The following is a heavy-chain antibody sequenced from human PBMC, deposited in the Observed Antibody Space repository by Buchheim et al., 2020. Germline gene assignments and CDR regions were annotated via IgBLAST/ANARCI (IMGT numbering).Heavy chain of an antibody. V-gene: IGHV4-39*01. J-gene: IGHJ6*02. CDR2: IYYSGST. CDR1: GGSISSSSYY. D-gene: IGHD2-2*02. CDR3: ARQLWDCSSTSCYTQFFYYYYYGMDV. Sequence: QLQLQESGPGLVKPSETLSLTRTVSGGSISSSSYYWGWIRQPPGKGLEWIGSIYYSGSTYYNPSLKSRVTISVDTSKNQFSLKLSSVTAADTAVYYCARQLWDCSSTSCYTQFFYYYYYGMDVWGQGTT.